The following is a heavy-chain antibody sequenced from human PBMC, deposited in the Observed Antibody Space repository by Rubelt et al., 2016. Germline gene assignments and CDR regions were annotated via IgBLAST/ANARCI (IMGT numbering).Heavy chain of an antibody. CDR3: AKGEGGRFLALDY. J-gene: IGHJ4*02. Sequence: EVQLVQSGAEVKKPGESLKISCKTSGYSFTSYWIGWVRQMPGKGLEWMGIMYPGDSDTRYSPPFQGQGTISADKSISTVYLQWSSLKASDTAMYYCAKGEGGRFLALDYWGQGTLVTVSS. CDR1: GYSFTSYW. V-gene: IGHV5-51*01. D-gene: IGHD3-3*01. CDR2: MYPGDSDT.